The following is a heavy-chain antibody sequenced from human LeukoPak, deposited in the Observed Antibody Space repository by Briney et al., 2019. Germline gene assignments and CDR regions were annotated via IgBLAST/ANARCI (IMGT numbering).Heavy chain of an antibody. V-gene: IGHV3-64*01. J-gene: IGHJ5*02. CDR2: ISGNGGYT. CDR1: GFTFSTYA. D-gene: IGHD1/OR15-1a*01. CDR3: AARGTTTGGFDP. Sequence: GGSLRLSCAASGFTFSTYAMLWVRQAPGKGLEYVSSISGNGGYTYYASSVKGRFTISRDNSKNTLFLQMGSLRAEGMAVYYCAARGTTTGGFDPWGQGTLVTVSS.